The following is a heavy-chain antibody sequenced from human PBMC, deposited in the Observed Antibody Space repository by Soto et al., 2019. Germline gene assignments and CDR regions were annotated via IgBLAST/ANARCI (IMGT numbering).Heavy chain of an antibody. Sequence: ASVKVSCKASGGTFSSYAISWVRQAPGQGLEWMGGISPIFGTANYAQKFQGRVTITADESTSTAYMELSSLRSEDTAVYYCARAGRAEMDLHLDYWGQGTLVTVSS. CDR1: GGTFSSYA. CDR2: ISPIFGTA. V-gene: IGHV1-69*13. CDR3: ARAGRAEMDLHLDY. D-gene: IGHD2-2*03. J-gene: IGHJ4*02.